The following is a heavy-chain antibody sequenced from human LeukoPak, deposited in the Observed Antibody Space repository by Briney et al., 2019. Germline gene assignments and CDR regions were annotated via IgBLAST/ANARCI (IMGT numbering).Heavy chain of an antibody. CDR3: AKVVELATLTGDSYTYSYHMDV. CDR1: GYGFSTYW. V-gene: IGHV5-51*01. D-gene: IGHD5-24*01. CDR2: IYPGYSDT. J-gene: IGHJ6*03. Sequence: GESLKISCKGSGYGFSTYWIGWGRQMPGKGLEWMGFIYPGYSDTRYSPSFQGQVTISADKYISSDYLQWSSLKASDTAMYYCAKVVELATLTGDSYTYSYHMDVWGKGTAVTVSS.